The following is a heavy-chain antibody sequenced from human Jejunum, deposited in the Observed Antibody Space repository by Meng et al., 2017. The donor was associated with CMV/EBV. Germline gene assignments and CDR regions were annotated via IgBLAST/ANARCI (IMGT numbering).Heavy chain of an antibody. CDR1: ASSINKGDYY. CDR3: ARGSGGMTAFDS. V-gene: IGHV4-31*03. Sequence: TFSASSINKGDYYWSWIRQHPGKGLEWIGYMYRSGTTYHNPSLRGRVVISIDTSKNQFSLNVNSMTAADTAVYYCARGSGGMTAFDSWGQGTLVTVSS. J-gene: IGHJ4*02. D-gene: IGHD3-10*01. CDR2: MYRSGTT.